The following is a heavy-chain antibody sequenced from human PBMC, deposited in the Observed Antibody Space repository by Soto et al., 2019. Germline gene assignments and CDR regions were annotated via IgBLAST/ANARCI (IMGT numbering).Heavy chain of an antibody. D-gene: IGHD2-8*01. CDR3: ANDGAWEVLTAYGMDV. CDR1: GFSFSSFC. CDR2: VSFDGITK. J-gene: IGHJ6*01. V-gene: IGHV3-30*18. Sequence: PGGTLRLSCAASGFSFSSFCMHWVRQAPGKGLEWVAGVSFDGITKHYADSVKGRFIISRDNYKNTMYLQINILRPENTAIYHFANDGAWEVLTAYGMDVWGPGTTITVSS.